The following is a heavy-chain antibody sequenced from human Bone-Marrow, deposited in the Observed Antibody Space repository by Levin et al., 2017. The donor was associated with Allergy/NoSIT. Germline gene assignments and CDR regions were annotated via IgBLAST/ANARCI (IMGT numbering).Heavy chain of an antibody. Sequence: GESLKISCKSSGYTFTRYYVHWLRQAPGQGLEWMGWINPDSGGTHYAQKFQGRVSLTRDTSISTTYLDLNRLRSNDTAVYFCARIRTGSYYFDYWGQGTQVTVSS. CDR3: ARIRTGSYYFDY. CDR1: GYTFTRYY. D-gene: IGHD3-9*01. CDR2: INPDSGGT. J-gene: IGHJ4*02. V-gene: IGHV1-2*02.